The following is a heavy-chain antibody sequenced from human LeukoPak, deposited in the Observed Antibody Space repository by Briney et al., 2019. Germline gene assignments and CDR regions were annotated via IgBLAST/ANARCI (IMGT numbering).Heavy chain of an antibody. CDR3: ARDQGYKYGYGFDY. Sequence: GGSLRLSCAASGFTLSSYAMHWVRQAPGKGLEYVSSISSNGGSTYYANSVKGRFTISRDNSKNTLNLQMGSLRGDDMAVYYCARDQGYKYGYGFDYWGQGTLVTVSS. CDR2: ISSNGGST. J-gene: IGHJ4*02. V-gene: IGHV3-64*01. D-gene: IGHD5-18*01. CDR1: GFTLSSYA.